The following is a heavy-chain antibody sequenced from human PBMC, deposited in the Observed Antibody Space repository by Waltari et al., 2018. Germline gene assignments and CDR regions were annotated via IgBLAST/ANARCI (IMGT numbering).Heavy chain of an antibody. CDR3: AREARDTPMGPLFDY. J-gene: IGHJ4*02. D-gene: IGHD5-18*01. CDR2: IRQYGNEM. Sequence: EVQLVESGGGLAQPGGSLRLSCTASGFTFTNYWMSWVRQAPGRGLEWGASIRQYGNEMHYVDSVKGRFTISRDNARNSLYLQMDSLRGDDTAVYYCAREARDTPMGPLFDYWGQGALVSVSS. V-gene: IGHV3-7*01. CDR1: GFTFTNYW.